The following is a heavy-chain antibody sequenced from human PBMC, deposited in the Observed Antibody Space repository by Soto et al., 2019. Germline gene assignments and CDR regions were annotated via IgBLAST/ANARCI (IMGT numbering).Heavy chain of an antibody. CDR1: GFSLNTSGVG. CDR2: IYWTDDK. D-gene: IGHD1-1*01. Sequence: QITLKESGPSLVKPTQTLTLTCTFSGFSLNTSGVGVGWVRQPPGKALEWLAVIYWTDDKRYSPSLKSRLSISKDTSKNQVVLTITYMDPVYTAIFFCARKLPITTSDFDYWGQGTMVTVSS. CDR3: ARKLPITTSDFDY. V-gene: IGHV2-5*01. J-gene: IGHJ3*01.